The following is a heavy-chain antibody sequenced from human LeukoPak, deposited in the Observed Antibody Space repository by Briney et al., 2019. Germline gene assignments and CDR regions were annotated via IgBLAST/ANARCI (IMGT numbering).Heavy chain of an antibody. CDR1: GFTFSSYA. V-gene: IGHV3-23*01. D-gene: IGHD3-16*02. CDR2: ISGSGGST. Sequence: PGGSLRLSCAASGFTFSSYAMSWVRQAPGKGLEWVSAISGSGGSTYYADSVKGRFTISRDNSKNTLYLQMNSLRAEDTAVYYCAKTWDIWGSYRYVDYWGQGILVTVSS. CDR3: AKTWDIWGSYRYVDY. J-gene: IGHJ4*02.